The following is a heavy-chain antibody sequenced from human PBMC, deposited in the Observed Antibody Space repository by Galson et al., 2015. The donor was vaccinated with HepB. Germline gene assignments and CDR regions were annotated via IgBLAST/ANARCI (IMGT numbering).Heavy chain of an antibody. Sequence: SLRLSCAASGFTVSSNYMSWVRQAPGKGLEWVSVIYSGGSTYYADSVKGRFTISRDNSKNTPYLQMNSLRAEDTAVYYCARASYDFWSGYYSQRGIWFDPWGQGTLVTVSS. CDR3: ARASYDFWSGYYSQRGIWFDP. D-gene: IGHD3-3*01. J-gene: IGHJ5*02. CDR2: IYSGGST. V-gene: IGHV3-53*01. CDR1: GFTVSSNY.